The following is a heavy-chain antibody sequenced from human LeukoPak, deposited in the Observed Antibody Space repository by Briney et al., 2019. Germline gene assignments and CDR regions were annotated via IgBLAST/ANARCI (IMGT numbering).Heavy chain of an antibody. V-gene: IGHV3-9*01. CDR3: AKDVGDYPSSCFDP. CDR1: GFTFDNYA. J-gene: IGHJ5*02. Sequence: GGSLRLSCAASGFTFDNYAMHWVRQAPGKGLEWISGIGWNSATIAYADSVKGRFTISRDNAKNSLYLQMNSLRAGDTALYYCAKDVGDYPSSCFDPWGQGTLVTVSS. CDR2: IGWNSATI. D-gene: IGHD4-17*01.